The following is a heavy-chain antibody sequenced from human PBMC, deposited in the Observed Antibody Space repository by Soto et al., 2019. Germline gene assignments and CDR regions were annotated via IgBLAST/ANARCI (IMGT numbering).Heavy chain of an antibody. J-gene: IGHJ5*02. V-gene: IGHV4-59*08. Sequence: SETLSLTCTVSGGSISSYYWSWIRQPPGKGLEWIGYIYYSGSTNYNPPLKSRVTISVDTSKNQFSLKLSSVTAADTAVYYCARHGYYDILTGYYGSWFDPWSQGTLVTVS. CDR3: ARHGYYDILTGYYGSWFDP. CDR2: IYYSGST. CDR1: GGSISSYY. D-gene: IGHD3-9*01.